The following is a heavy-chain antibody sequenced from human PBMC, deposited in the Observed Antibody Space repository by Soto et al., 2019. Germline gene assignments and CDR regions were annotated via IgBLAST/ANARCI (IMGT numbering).Heavy chain of an antibody. D-gene: IGHD6-6*01. CDR2: MNPNSGNT. Sequence: QVQLVQSGAEVKKPGASVKVSCKASGYTFTSHEINWVRQATGQGLEWMGWMNPNSGNTGYAQKFQGRVTLTRNTSISTAYMELSSLRSEDTAVYYCARVGLLALEDIAARPTWGQGTLVTVSS. CDR1: GYTFTSHE. J-gene: IGHJ5*02. CDR3: ARVGLLALEDIAARPT. V-gene: IGHV1-8*02.